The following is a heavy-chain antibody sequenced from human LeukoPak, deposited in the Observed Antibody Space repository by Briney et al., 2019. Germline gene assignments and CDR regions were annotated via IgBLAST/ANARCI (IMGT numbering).Heavy chain of an antibody. CDR1: GYSISSGYY. Sequence: SETLSLTCTVSGYSISSGYYWGWIRQPPGKGLEWIGSIYYSGSTYYNPSLKSRVTISVDTSKNQFSLKLSSVTAADTAVYYCARYIVGATTGRNYFDYWGQGTLVTVSS. CDR2: IYYSGST. CDR3: ARYIVGATTGRNYFDY. J-gene: IGHJ4*02. V-gene: IGHV4-38-2*02. D-gene: IGHD1-26*01.